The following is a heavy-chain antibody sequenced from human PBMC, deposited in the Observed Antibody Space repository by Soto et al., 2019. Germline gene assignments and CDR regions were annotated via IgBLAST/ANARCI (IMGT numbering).Heavy chain of an antibody. J-gene: IGHJ6*02. CDR3: ARAQGSSTSLEIYYYYYYGMDV. CDR1: GGTFSSYA. Sequence: QVQLVQSGAEVKKPGSSVKVSCKASGGTFSSYAISWVRQAPGQGLEWMGGIIPIPGTANYAQKFQGRDTITADESTSTAYMELGSLRSEDTAVYYCARAQGSSTSLEIYYYYYYGMDVWGQGTTVTVSS. V-gene: IGHV1-69*01. D-gene: IGHD2-2*01. CDR2: IIPIPGTA.